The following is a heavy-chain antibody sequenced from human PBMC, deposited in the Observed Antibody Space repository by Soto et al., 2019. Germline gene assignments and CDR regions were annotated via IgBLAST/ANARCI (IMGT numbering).Heavy chain of an antibody. CDR3: AREQSADHYFDY. Sequence: QVQLVESGGCVVQPGRSLRLSCAASRFTFSLYAMHRVRQAPGKWLEWVAVTSYDGSKTFYADSVKGRFTISRDNSKDMLYLQLNSLRPGDTAVYYCAREQSADHYFDYWGQGTLVTVSS. V-gene: IGHV3-30*04. J-gene: IGHJ4*02. CDR2: TSYDGSKT. CDR1: RFTFSLYA. D-gene: IGHD2-15*01.